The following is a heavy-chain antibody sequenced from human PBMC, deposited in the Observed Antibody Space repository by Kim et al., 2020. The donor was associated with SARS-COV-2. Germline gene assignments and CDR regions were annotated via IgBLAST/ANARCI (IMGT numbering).Heavy chain of an antibody. V-gene: IGHV4-39*01. CDR3: ARQRQQLDGGGFDP. D-gene: IGHD6-13*01. CDR2: IYYSGST. Sequence: SETLSLTCTVSGGSISSSSYYWGWIRQPPGKGLEWIGSIYYSGSTYYNPSLKSRVTISVDTSKNQFSLKLSSVTAADTAVYYCARQRQQLDGGGFDPWGQGTLVTVSS. CDR1: GGSISSSSYY. J-gene: IGHJ5*02.